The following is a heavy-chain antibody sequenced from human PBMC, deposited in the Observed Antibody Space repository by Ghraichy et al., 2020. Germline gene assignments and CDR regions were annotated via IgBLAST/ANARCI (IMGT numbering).Heavy chain of an antibody. CDR1: GGSISSSSYY. Sequence: SETLSLTCTVSGGSISSSSYYWGWIRQPPGKGLEWIGSIYYSESTYYNPSLKSRVTISVDTSKNQFSLKLSSVTAADTAVYYCARGRYFDWLSNWFDPWGQGTLVTVSS. D-gene: IGHD3-9*01. CDR2: IYYSEST. V-gene: IGHV4-39*01. CDR3: ARGRYFDWLSNWFDP. J-gene: IGHJ5*02.